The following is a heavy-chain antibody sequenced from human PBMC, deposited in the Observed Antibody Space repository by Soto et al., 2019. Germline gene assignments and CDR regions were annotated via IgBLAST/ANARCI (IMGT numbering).Heavy chain of an antibody. CDR3: ASPVAANATHLSFYGLEA. CDR2: IASDGSEI. V-gene: IGHV3-74*01. CDR1: GFTFRSYW. Sequence: EVQLVESGGGLVQPGGSLRLSCAASGFTFRSYWMHWVRHVPGKGLVWVSRIASDGSEIQYADSVKGRFTISRDNAKNTVYLQMTSLRTEDTGVDYWASPVAANATHLSFYGLEAWGQGTTVTVSS. J-gene: IGHJ6*01. D-gene: IGHD6-25*01.